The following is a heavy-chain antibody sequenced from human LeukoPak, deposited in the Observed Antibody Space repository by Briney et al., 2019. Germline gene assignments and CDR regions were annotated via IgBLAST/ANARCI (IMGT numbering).Heavy chain of an antibody. D-gene: IGHD3-3*01. CDR1: GGSISSSSYY. J-gene: IGHJ4*02. Sequence: SETLSLTCTVSGGSISSSSYYWGWIRQPPGKGLEWIGSIYYSGSTYYNPSLESRVTISVDTSKNQFSLKLSSVTAADTAVYYCARLRVVTRFDYWGQGTLVTVSS. CDR2: IYYSGST. V-gene: IGHV4-39*01. CDR3: ARLRVVTRFDY.